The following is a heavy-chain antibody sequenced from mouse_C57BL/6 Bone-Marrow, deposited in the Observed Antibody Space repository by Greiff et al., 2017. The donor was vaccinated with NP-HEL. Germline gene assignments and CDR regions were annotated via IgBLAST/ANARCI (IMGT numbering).Heavy chain of an antibody. CDR3: ARDKLRRNYYAMDY. V-gene: IGHV5-4*01. D-gene: IGHD2-4*01. Sequence: EVKVVESGGGLVKPGGSLKLSFAASGFTFSSYAMSWVRQTPEKRLEWVATISDGGSYTYYPDNVKGRFTISRDNAKNNLYLQMSHLKSEDTAMYYCARDKLRRNYYAMDYWGQGTSVTVSS. J-gene: IGHJ4*01. CDR1: GFTFSSYA. CDR2: ISDGGSYT.